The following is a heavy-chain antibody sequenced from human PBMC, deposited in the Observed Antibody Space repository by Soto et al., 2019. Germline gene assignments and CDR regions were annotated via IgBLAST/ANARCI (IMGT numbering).Heavy chain of an antibody. J-gene: IGHJ4*02. D-gene: IGHD4-17*01. V-gene: IGHV3-23*01. CDR1: GFTFSSYA. CDR3: AKDYEGTTVTIFDY. Sequence: EVQLLESGGGLVQPGWSLRLSCAASGFTFSSYAMSWVRQAPGKGLEWVSAISGSGGNTYYADSVKGRFTIFRDNSKNTLYLQMDNLRAEDTAVYYCAKDYEGTTVTIFDYWGQGTLVTVSS. CDR2: ISGSGGNT.